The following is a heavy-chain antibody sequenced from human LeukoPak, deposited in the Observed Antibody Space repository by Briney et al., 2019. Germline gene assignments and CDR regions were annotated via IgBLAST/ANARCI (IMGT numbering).Heavy chain of an antibody. Sequence: SETLSLTCTVSGGSISSYYWSWIRQPPGKGLEWIGYIYYSGSTNYNPSLKSRVTISVDTSKNQFSLKLSSVTAADTAVYYCARAPTGAAGMGPLDYWGQGTLVTVSS. CDR3: ARAPTGAAGMGPLDY. D-gene: IGHD6-13*01. CDR2: IYYSGST. V-gene: IGHV4-59*01. CDR1: GGSISSYY. J-gene: IGHJ4*02.